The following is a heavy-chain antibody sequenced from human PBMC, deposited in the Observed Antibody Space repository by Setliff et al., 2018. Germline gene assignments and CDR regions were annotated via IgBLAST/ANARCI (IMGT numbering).Heavy chain of an antibody. D-gene: IGHD3-3*01. V-gene: IGHV3-48*03. CDR1: AFSFSTYA. Sequence: GGSLRLSCAASAFSFSTYAMNWVRHTPGKGLEWISYISNSGNSIYYADSVKGRFTISRDNAQNSLYLQMNSLRVEDTSVYYCARGYYIPRGSHIVAYYYMDVWGKGTPVTVSS. CDR2: ISNSGNSI. J-gene: IGHJ6*03. CDR3: ARGYYIPRGSHIVAYYYMDV.